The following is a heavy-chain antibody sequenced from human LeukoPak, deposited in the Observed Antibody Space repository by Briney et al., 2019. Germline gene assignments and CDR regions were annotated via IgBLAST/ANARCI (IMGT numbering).Heavy chain of an antibody. Sequence: GGSLRLSCLASGFTFSNFGMSRVRQAPGKGLEWVPAVSGRGESAHYADSVRGRFTISRDNSKNTLYLQMNNLRDEDTAVYHCAKTGFYGSTWYFTAFDIWGLGTLVTVSS. CDR1: GFTFSNFG. J-gene: IGHJ3*02. CDR3: AKTGFYGSTWYFTAFDI. D-gene: IGHD6-13*01. V-gene: IGHV3-23*01. CDR2: VSGRGESA.